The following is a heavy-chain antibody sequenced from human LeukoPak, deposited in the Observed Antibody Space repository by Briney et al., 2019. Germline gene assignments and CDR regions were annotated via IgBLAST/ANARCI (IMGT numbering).Heavy chain of an antibody. CDR1: GFTFSTYT. D-gene: IGHD1-26*01. V-gene: IGHV3-21*01. CDR2: ISGSSSYI. CDR3: AKRSGNYYSADY. Sequence: GGSLRLSCAASGFTFSTYTMNWVRQAPGKGLEWVSSISGSSSYIYYTDSLKGRFTISRDNAKNSLYLQMNSLRAEDTAVYYCAKRSGNYYSADYWGQGTLVTVSS. J-gene: IGHJ4*02.